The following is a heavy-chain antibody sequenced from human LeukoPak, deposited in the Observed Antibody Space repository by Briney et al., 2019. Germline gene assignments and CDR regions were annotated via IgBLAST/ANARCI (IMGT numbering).Heavy chain of an antibody. CDR3: ARADYYYGSGSYSFRFDP. CDR2: IYYSGST. V-gene: IGHV4-59*01. CDR1: GGFISSYY. D-gene: IGHD3-10*01. J-gene: IGHJ5*02. Sequence: SETLSLTCTVSGGFISSYYWSWIRQPPGKGLEWIGYIYYSGSTNYNPSLKSRVTISVDTSKNQFSLKLSSVTAADTAVYYCARADYYYGSGSYSFRFDPWGQGTLVTVSS.